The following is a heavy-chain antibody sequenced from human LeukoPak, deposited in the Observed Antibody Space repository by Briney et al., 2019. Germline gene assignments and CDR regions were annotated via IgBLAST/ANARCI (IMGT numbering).Heavy chain of an antibody. J-gene: IGHJ4*02. D-gene: IGHD6-13*01. Sequence: GGSLRLSCAASGFTFSTHWLNWVRQAPGKGLEWVANINKDGTTIHYVDSVKGRFIISRDNAKNSVFLQMNSLSAEDSAVYYCARSVAAAGSYWGQGTLVTVSS. CDR3: ARSVAAAGSY. V-gene: IGHV3-7*01. CDR1: GFTFSTHW. CDR2: INKDGTTI.